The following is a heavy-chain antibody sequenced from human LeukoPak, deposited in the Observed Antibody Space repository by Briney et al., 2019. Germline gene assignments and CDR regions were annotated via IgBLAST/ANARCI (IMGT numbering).Heavy chain of an antibody. V-gene: IGHV1-2*02. D-gene: IGHD3-9*01. CDR3: ARVRGWGYYDILTLDY. Sequence: ASAKVSCKASGYTFTGYYMHWVRQAPGQGREWMGWINPNSGGTNYAQKFQGRVTITRDTSISTAYMELSRLRSDDTAVYYCARVRGWGYYDILTLDYWGQGTLVTVSS. J-gene: IGHJ4*02. CDR2: INPNSGGT. CDR1: GYTFTGYY.